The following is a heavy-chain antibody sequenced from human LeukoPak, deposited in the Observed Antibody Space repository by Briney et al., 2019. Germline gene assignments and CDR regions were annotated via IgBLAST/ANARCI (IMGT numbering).Heavy chain of an antibody. CDR3: ARDYGGNSDWRYYHYMDV. D-gene: IGHD4-23*01. J-gene: IGHJ6*03. CDR1: GFTFSSYE. V-gene: IGHV3-48*03. Sequence: GGSLRLSCAASGFTFSSYEMNWVRQAPGKGLEWVSYISSSGSTIFYADSVKGRFTISRDNAKNSLYLQMNSLRAEDTAVYYCARDYGGNSDWRYYHYMDVWGKGTTVTISS. CDR2: ISSSGSTI.